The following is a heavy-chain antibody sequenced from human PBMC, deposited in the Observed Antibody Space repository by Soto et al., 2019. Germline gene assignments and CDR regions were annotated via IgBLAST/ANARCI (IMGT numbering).Heavy chain of an antibody. J-gene: IGHJ4*02. V-gene: IGHV3-53*01. CDR3: HGYGY. CDR2: IYSGGST. Sequence: EVPVMESGGGLIQPGRSLRLSCEVSGFSVTANYMSWVRQAPGKGLEWVSVIYSGGSTYYIDSVKGRFSISRDISKNTLYLQMNNLRAEDTAVYYCHGYGYWGQGTLVTVSS. CDR1: GFSVTANY. D-gene: IGHD5-12*01.